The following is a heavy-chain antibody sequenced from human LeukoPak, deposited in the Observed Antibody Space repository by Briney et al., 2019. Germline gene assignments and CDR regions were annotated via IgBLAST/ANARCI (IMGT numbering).Heavy chain of an antibody. D-gene: IGHD5-24*01. CDR3: ARHWGVEMATNYYFDY. Sequence: PSETLSLTCAVYGGSFSGYYWSWIRQPPGKGLEWIGSIYYSGSTYYNPSLKSRVTISVDTSKNQFSLKLSSVTAADTAVYYCARHWGVEMATNYYFDYWGQGTLVTVSS. CDR1: GGSFSGYY. CDR2: IYYSGST. J-gene: IGHJ4*02. V-gene: IGHV4-34*01.